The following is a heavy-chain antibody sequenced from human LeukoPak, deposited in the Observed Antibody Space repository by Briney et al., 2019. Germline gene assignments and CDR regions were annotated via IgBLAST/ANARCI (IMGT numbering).Heavy chain of an antibody. Sequence: PSETLSLTCAVYGGPHSGYYWRGIRQPPAKGLEWMGEINHSGTTNYDPSLKSRVTISIDTTKNQFSLRLSTVTAADTAVYYCANSRWYSNSPWYYYMDVWGKATTVTVSS. V-gene: IGHV4-34*01. D-gene: IGHD6-13*01. CDR3: ANSRWYSNSPWYYYMDV. CDR2: INHSGTT. CDR1: GGPHSGYY. J-gene: IGHJ6*03.